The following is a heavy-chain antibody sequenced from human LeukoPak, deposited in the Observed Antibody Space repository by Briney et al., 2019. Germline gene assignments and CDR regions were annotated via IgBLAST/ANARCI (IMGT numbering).Heavy chain of an antibody. CDR2: INHSGST. J-gene: IGHJ6*03. Sequence: SETLSLTCAVYGGSFSGYYWSWIRQPPGKGLEWMGEINHSGSTNYNPPPKSRVTIAVDTSKNHFSMKRRSVTAADTAVYYCARSYHIVGYYMDVWGKGTTVTVSS. CDR3: ARSYHIVGYYMDV. V-gene: IGHV4-34*01. CDR1: GGSFSGYY. D-gene: IGHD2-21*01.